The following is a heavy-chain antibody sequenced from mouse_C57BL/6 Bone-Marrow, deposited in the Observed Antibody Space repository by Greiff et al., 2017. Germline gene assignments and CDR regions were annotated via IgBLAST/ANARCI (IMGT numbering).Heavy chain of an antibody. Sequence: QVQLQQSGAELVKPGASVKISCKASGYAFSSYWMNWVKQRPGKGLEWIGQIYPGDGDTNYNGKLKGKATLTADKSSSTAYMQLSSLTSEDYAVYFCARFGGLRPFDYWGQGTTLTVSS. CDR1: GYAFSSYW. CDR2: IYPGDGDT. V-gene: IGHV1-80*01. D-gene: IGHD2-4*01. J-gene: IGHJ2*01. CDR3: ARFGGLRPFDY.